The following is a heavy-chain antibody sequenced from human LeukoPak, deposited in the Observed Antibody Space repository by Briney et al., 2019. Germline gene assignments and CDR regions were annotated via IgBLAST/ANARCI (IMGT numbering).Heavy chain of an antibody. CDR2: ISGSGGST. V-gene: IGHV3-23*01. J-gene: IGHJ4*02. Sequence: PGGSLRLSCAASGFTFSSYAMSWVRQAPGKGLEWVSAISGSGGSTYYADSVKGRFTISRDNSKNTLYLQMNSLRAEDTAVYYCAKAQGRATTVTTRTFDYWGQGTPVTVSS. CDR1: GFTFSSYA. D-gene: IGHD4-17*01. CDR3: AKAQGRATTVTTRTFDY.